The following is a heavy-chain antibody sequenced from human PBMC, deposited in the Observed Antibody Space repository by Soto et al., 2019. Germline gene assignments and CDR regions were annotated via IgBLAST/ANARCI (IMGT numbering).Heavy chain of an antibody. V-gene: IGHV4-34*08. J-gene: IGHJ5*02. CDR2: MNHTGGT. CDR1: FGTCVVYG. Sequence: SETMRVSWAVEFGTCVVYGWNCIRPRPVKGLEWIGEMNHTGGTHYNPSLKSRVTMSVDTSKKQFSLRLSSVTAADTAIYYCAPRIAVFGVLITASEPWGNRTQDTV. D-gene: IGHD3-3*01. CDR3: APRIAVFGVLITASEP.